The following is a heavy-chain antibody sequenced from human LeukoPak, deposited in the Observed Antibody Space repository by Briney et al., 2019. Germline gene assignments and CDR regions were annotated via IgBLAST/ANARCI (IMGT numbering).Heavy chain of an antibody. D-gene: IGHD3-10*01. V-gene: IGHV4-4*07. CDR3: ASMVRGVIRRDDAFDI. CDR1: GGSISSYY. Sequence: SETLSLTCTVSGGSISSYYWSWIRQPAGKGLEWIGRIYTSGSTNYNPSLKSRVTMSVDTSKNQFSQKLSSVTAADTAVYYCASMVRGVIRRDDAFDIWGQGTMVTVSS. J-gene: IGHJ3*02. CDR2: IYTSGST.